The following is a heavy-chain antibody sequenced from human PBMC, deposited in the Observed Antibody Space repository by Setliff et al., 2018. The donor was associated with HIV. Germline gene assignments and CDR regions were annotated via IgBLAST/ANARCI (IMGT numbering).Heavy chain of an antibody. D-gene: IGHD3-16*01. CDR2: IKPGGSSK. J-gene: IGHJ4*02. CDR1: GFTFSTFW. CDR3: VRWGLPYGIDA. V-gene: IGHV3-7*01. Sequence: GSLRLSCAASGFTFSTFWMGWVRQAPGKGREWVAHIKPGGSSKKYVDSVKGRFTISRDNAKDSLYLQMHSLRAEDTAVYYCVRWGLPYGIDAWGQGTLVTVSS.